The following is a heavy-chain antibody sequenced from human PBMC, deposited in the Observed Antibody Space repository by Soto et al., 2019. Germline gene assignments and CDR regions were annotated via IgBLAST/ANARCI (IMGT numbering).Heavy chain of an antibody. CDR1: GFTFSSFG. CDR2: ISYDGSNK. CDR3: AKDTSKYSSNWPAYYGMDV. D-gene: IGHD6-13*01. J-gene: IGHJ6*02. Sequence: QGQLVESGGGVVQSGRSLRLSCAASGFTFSSFGMQWVREAPGKGLEWVAGISYDGSNKYYEDSVKGRFTISRDNSKNMIYLQMNSLRAEDTAVYYCAKDTSKYSSNWPAYYGMDVWGQGTTVTVSS. V-gene: IGHV3-30*18.